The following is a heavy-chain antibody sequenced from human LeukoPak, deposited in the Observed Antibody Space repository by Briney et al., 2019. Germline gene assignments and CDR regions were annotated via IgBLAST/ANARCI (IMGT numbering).Heavy chain of an antibody. CDR3: ARDARYYDFWSGYSNPHYYYYMDV. V-gene: IGHV3-23*01. Sequence: GGSLRLSCAASGFTFSSYAMTWVRQAPGKGLEWVSAISGSGGSTYYADSVKGRFTISRDNSKNTLYLQMNSLRAEDTAVYYCARDARYYDFWSGYSNPHYYYYMDVWGKGTTVTVSS. CDR1: GFTFSSYA. J-gene: IGHJ6*03. CDR2: ISGSGGST. D-gene: IGHD3-3*01.